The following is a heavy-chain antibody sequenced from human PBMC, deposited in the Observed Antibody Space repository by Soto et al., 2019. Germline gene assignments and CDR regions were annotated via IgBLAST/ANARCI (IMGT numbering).Heavy chain of an antibody. Sequence: QVQLVQSGAEVKKPGSSVKVSCKASGGTFSSYTISWVRQAPGQGLEWMGRIIPILGIANYAQKFQGRVTITADKSTSTAYMELSSLRSEDTAVYYCARESSYGSGSYRSHYYYYGMDVWGQGTTVTVSS. CDR3: ARESSYGSGSYRSHYYYYGMDV. CDR1: GGTFSSYT. V-gene: IGHV1-69*08. D-gene: IGHD3-10*01. CDR2: IIPILGIA. J-gene: IGHJ6*02.